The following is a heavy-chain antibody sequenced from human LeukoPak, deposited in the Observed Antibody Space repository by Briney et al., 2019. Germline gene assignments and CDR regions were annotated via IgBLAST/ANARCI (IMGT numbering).Heavy chain of an antibody. CDR1: GGSISSGGYS. CDR3: ARGRLYDFDI. V-gene: IGHV4-30-2*01. D-gene: IGHD6-6*01. CDR2: IYHSGST. Sequence: SQTLSLTCAVSGGSISSGGYSWSWIRQPPGKGLEWIGYIYHSGSTYYNPSLKSRVTISVDRSKNQFSLKLSSVTAADTAVYYCARGRLYDFDIWGQGTMVTVSS. J-gene: IGHJ3*02.